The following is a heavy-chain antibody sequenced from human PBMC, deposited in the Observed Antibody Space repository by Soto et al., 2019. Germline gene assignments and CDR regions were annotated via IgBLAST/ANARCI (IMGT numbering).Heavy chain of an antibody. D-gene: IGHD1-26*01. Sequence: QVQLPESGPGLVKPSGTLSFTCAVSGDSISTRNWWSWVRQSPGKGLEWIGEIYYSGTTNYNPSLKSRVTISLDKSQKQGSLKLSSVTAADTAMYYCASGNRESFAIDYWGRGTLVTVSS. CDR3: ASGNRESFAIDY. CDR2: IYYSGTT. V-gene: IGHV4-4*02. CDR1: GDSISTRNW. J-gene: IGHJ4*02.